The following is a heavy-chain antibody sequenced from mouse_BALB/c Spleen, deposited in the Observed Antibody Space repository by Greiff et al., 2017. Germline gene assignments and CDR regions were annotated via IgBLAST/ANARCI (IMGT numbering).Heavy chain of an antibody. CDR3: ARDGGHWYFDV. CDR1: GFTFSSYG. CDR2: INSNGGST. V-gene: IGHV5-6-3*01. J-gene: IGHJ1*01. Sequence: EVQGVESGGGLVQPGGSLKISCAASGFTFSSYGMAWVRQTPDKRLELVATINSNGGSTYYPDSVKGRFTISRDNAKNTLYLQMSSLKSEDTAMYYCARDGGHWYFDVWGAGTTVTVSS.